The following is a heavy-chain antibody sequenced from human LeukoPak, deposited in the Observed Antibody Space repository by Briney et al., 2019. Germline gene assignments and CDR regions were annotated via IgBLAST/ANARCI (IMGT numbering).Heavy chain of an antibody. CDR2: IYYSGST. CDR3: ARAAPTTSYYYDSRMYYFDY. D-gene: IGHD3-22*01. CDR1: GGSISSYY. J-gene: IGHJ4*02. Sequence: SETLSLTCTVSGGSISSYYWSWIRQPPGKGLEWIGYIYYSGSTNYNPSLKSRVTISVDTSKNQFSLKLSSVTAADTAVYYCARAAPTTSYYYDSRMYYFDYWGQGTLVTVSS. V-gene: IGHV4-59*01.